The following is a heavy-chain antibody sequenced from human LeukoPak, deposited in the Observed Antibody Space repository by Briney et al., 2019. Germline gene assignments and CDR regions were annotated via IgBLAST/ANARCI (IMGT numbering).Heavy chain of an antibody. V-gene: IGHV3-74*01. D-gene: IGHD1-26*01. Sequence: GGSLRLSCAVSGFTFSSYWMHWVRQVPGEGLAWAPRINDDWSNTNYRVSVKGRFSISRGSAKNPLYLQMNSPRAEDTAVYYCGRDLGGRSGYWGQGTLVTVSS. CDR3: GRDLGGRSGY. J-gene: IGHJ4*02. CDR2: INDDWSNT. CDR1: GFTFSSYW.